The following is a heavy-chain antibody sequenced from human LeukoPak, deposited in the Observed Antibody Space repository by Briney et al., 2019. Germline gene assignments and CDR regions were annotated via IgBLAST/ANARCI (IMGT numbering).Heavy chain of an antibody. D-gene: IGHD4-23*01. CDR2: IYYSGST. CDR3: ARLSLGDYGGSWFDP. Sequence: SETLSLTCTVSGGSISSSSYYWGWIRQPPGKGLEWIGCIYYSGSTYYNPSLKSRVTISVDTSKNQFSLKLSSVTAADTAVYYCARLSLGDYGGSWFDPWGQGTLVTVSS. J-gene: IGHJ5*02. V-gene: IGHV4-39*07. CDR1: GGSISSSSYY.